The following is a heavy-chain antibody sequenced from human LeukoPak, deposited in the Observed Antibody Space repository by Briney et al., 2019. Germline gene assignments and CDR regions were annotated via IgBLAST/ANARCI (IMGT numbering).Heavy chain of an antibody. Sequence: GESLKISCKGSGSSFTRNWIGWVRQMPGKGLEWMGIIHPGESDTRYSPSFQGQVTISADKSISTAYLQWSSLKASDTAMYYCARRRDLYSGSYYPFDYWGQGTLVTVSS. V-gene: IGHV5-51*01. D-gene: IGHD1-26*01. J-gene: IGHJ4*02. CDR3: ARRRDLYSGSYYPFDY. CDR2: IHPGESDT. CDR1: GSSFTRNW.